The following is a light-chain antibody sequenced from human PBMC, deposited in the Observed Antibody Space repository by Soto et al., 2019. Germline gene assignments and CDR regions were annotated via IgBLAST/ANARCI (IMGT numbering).Light chain of an antibody. Sequence: QSVRTQPPSASGTPGQRVTISCSGSSSNIGRYTVNWYQQLPGTAPKLLIYSNNQRPSGVPDRFSGSKSGTSASLAISGLQSEDEADYYCAAWDDSLNGYVFGTGTKVTVL. CDR3: AAWDDSLNGYV. CDR1: SSNIGRYT. J-gene: IGLJ1*01. V-gene: IGLV1-44*01. CDR2: SNN.